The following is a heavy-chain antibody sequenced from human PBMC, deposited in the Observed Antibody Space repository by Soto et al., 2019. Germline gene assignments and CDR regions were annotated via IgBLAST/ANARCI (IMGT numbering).Heavy chain of an antibody. Sequence: ASETLSLTCTVSGGSISSYYWNWIRQHPGKGLEWIGYIYYNGSTYYNPSLKSRVTISLDTSKNQFSLKLSSVTAADTAVYYCARSVFPWGQGTLVTVSS. CDR3: ARSVFP. V-gene: IGHV4-59*12. CDR1: GGSISSYY. CDR2: IYYNGST. J-gene: IGHJ5*02.